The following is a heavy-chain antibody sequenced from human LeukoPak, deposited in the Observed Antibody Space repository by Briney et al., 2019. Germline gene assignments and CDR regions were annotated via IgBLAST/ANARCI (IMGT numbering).Heavy chain of an antibody. D-gene: IGHD2-21*02. CDR2: IFPRDSDT. CDR1: GYSSSDYW. V-gene: IGHV5-51*01. CDR3: ARQIYGGDPEDCFDI. Sequence: GESLKISCKGSGYSSSDYWIGWVRQMPGEGLEWMGIIFPRDSDTTYSPSFQGQVTISADKSINTAYLQWSSLKASDTAMYYCARQIYGGDPEDCFDIWGQGTMVTVSS. J-gene: IGHJ3*02.